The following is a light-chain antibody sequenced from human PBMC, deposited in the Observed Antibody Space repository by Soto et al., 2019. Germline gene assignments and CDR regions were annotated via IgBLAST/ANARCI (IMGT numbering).Light chain of an antibody. CDR1: QSVSEH. V-gene: IGKV3-15*01. Sequence: EIVLTQSPGTLSLSPGERATLSCRTSQSVSEHLAWYQQKPGQAPRLLIYGTSNRATGIPDRISGSRSGTEFTLTISSLQSEDFGVYYCQQFDDWPTFGQGTKVDIK. CDR3: QQFDDWPT. CDR2: GTS. J-gene: IGKJ1*01.